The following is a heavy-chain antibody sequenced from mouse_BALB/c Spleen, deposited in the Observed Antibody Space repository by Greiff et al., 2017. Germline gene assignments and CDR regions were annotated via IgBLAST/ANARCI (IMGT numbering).Heavy chain of an antibody. CDR3: ARDYRYSFAY. D-gene: IGHD2-14*01. CDR1: GYSITSGYY. Sequence: EVQLVESGPGLVKPSQSLSLTCSVTGYSITSGYYWNWIRQFPGNKLEWMGYISYDGSNNYNPSLKNRISITRDTSKNQFFLKLNSVTTEDTATYYCARDYRYSFAYWGQGTLVTVSA. J-gene: IGHJ3*01. CDR2: ISYDGSN. V-gene: IGHV3-6*02.